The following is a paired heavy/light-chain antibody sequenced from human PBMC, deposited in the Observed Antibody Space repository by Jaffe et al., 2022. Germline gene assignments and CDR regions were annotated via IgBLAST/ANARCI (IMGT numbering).Light chain of an antibody. CDR3: QQTYSTPEYS. J-gene: IGKJ2*03. CDR2: ATS. Sequence: DIQMTQSPSSLSASVGDRVTITCRASQSITRYLNWYQQKPGKAPKLLIYATSNLQTGVPSRFSGSGSGTDFTLTISSLQPEDFATYYCQQTYSTPEYSFGQGTKLEIK. V-gene: IGKV1-39*01. CDR1: QSITRY.
Heavy chain of an antibody. CDR2: INQDGSEK. J-gene: IGHJ3*02. CDR3: ARDENQLPNGGREAFDI. D-gene: IGHD2-2*01. V-gene: IGHV3-7*01. CDR1: GFTFSRSW. Sequence: EVQLVESGGGLVQPGGSLRLSCAASGFTFSRSWMTWVRQAPGKGLEWVASINQDGSEKYYVDSVKGRFTISRDNAKNSLYLQMNSLRAEDTAVYYCARDENQLPNGGREAFDIWGQGTMLTVSS.